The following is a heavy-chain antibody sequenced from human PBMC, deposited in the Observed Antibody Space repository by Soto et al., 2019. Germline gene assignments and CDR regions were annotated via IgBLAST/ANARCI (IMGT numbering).Heavy chain of an antibody. CDR2: ISSDGSKK. J-gene: IGHJ4*02. CDR3: AMDLYGGSSRFDY. CDR1: GFTFSNNG. D-gene: IGHD2-15*01. V-gene: IGHV3-30*03. Sequence: QVQLVESGGGVVKPGRSLRLSCVASGFTFSNNGIHWVRQAPGKGLEWVAVISSDGSKKYYADSVKGRFTISRDNSKNTLYLQMNSLRAEDTAVYYCAMDLYGGSSRFDYWGQGTLVTVSS.